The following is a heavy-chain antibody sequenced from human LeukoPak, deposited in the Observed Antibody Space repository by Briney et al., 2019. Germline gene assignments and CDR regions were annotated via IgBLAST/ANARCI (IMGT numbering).Heavy chain of an antibody. V-gene: IGHV4-61*02. Sequence: PSETLSLTCTVSGGTISSGSYYWSWIRQPAGKGLEWIGRIYTSGSTNYNPSLKSRVTISVDTSKNQFSLKLSSVTAADTAVYYCARDLLRQQLVRARDEAFDIWGQGTMVTVSS. CDR1: GGTISSGSYY. CDR2: IYTSGST. CDR3: ARDLLRQQLVRARDEAFDI. D-gene: IGHD6-13*01. J-gene: IGHJ3*02.